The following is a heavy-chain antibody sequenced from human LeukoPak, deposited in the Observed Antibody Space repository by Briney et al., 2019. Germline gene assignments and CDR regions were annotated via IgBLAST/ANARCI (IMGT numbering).Heavy chain of an antibody. Sequence: PGGSLRLSCAASGFTFSSYGMSWVRQAPGKGLEWVSAISGSGSSTYYADSVKGRFSISRDNSENTLYLQMNSLRAEDTAVYYCAKMLTGIAAAGTEDWFDPWGQGTLVTVSS. CDR2: ISGSGSST. CDR1: GFTFSSYG. V-gene: IGHV3-23*01. CDR3: AKMLTGIAAAGTEDWFDP. J-gene: IGHJ5*02. D-gene: IGHD6-13*01.